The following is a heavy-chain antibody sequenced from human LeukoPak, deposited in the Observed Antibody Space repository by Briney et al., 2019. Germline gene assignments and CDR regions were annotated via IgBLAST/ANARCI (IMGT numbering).Heavy chain of an antibody. V-gene: IGHV3-23*01. D-gene: IGHD3-10*01. J-gene: IGHJ3*02. CDR1: GFTFSSYA. CDR3: AKGLLWFGELSPPGAFDI. CDR2: ISGSDRTT. Sequence: PGGSLRLSCAASGFTFSSYAMSWVRQAPGKGLEWVSAISGSDRTTYYAASVKGRFTISRDNSKNTLYLQMNSLRAEDTAVYYCAKGLLWFGELSPPGAFDIWGQGTMVTVSS.